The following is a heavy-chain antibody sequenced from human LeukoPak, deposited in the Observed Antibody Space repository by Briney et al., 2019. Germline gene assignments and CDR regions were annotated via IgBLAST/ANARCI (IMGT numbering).Heavy chain of an antibody. V-gene: IGHV4-61*05. CDR3: ASRTASALEGFDI. Sequence: PSETLSLTCTVSGGSISSGGYYWSWIRQPPGKGLEWIGEIYHSGSTNYNPSLKSRVTISVDKSKNQFSLKLSSVAAADTAVYYCASRTASALEGFDIWGQGTMVTVSS. CDR1: GGSISSGGYY. J-gene: IGHJ3*02. D-gene: IGHD6-19*01. CDR2: IYHSGST.